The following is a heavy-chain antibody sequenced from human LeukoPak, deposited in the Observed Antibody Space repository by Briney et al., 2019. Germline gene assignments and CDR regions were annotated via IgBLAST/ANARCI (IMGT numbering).Heavy chain of an antibody. J-gene: IGHJ4*02. V-gene: IGHV3-23*01. CDR2: ISGSGGST. CDR1: GFTLISYA. D-gene: IGHD6-13*01. Sequence: GGSLRLSCAASGFTLISYAMSWVRQAPGKGLEWVSTISGSGGSTYYADCVKGWFTVSRDNSKHTLYLQMNSLRAEDTAVYYCAKLPRSSWFYYYFDYWGQGTLVTVSS. CDR3: AKLPRSSWFYYYFDY.